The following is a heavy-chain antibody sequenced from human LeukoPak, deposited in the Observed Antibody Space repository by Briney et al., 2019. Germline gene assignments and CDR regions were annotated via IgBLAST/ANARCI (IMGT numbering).Heavy chain of an antibody. CDR1: GFTFSSYW. J-gene: IGHJ4*02. CDR2: INGDGSNT. D-gene: IGHD4-17*01. CDR3: ARAERPHPHYGDYADY. Sequence: PGGSLRLSCAASGFTFSSYWMHWVRQDPGKGLVWVSRINGDGSNTIYAESVKGRFTISRDNAKNTLYLQMNSLRAADTAVYYCARAERPHPHYGDYADYWGQGTLVTVSS. V-gene: IGHV3-74*01.